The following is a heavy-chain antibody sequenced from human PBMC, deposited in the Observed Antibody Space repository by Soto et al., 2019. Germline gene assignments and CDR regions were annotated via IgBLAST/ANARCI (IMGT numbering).Heavy chain of an antibody. CDR3: ASYGSGTVSYYGMDV. CDR1: GGSISSGGYY. J-gene: IGHJ6*02. D-gene: IGHD3-10*01. V-gene: IGHV4-31*03. Sequence: QVQLQESGPGLVKPSQTLSLTCTVSGGSISSGGYYWSWIRQHPGKGLEWIGYIYYSGSTYYNPSLKSRVTISVDTAKNQFSLKRSSVTAADTAVYYCASYGSGTVSYYGMDVWGQGTTVTVSS. CDR2: IYYSGST.